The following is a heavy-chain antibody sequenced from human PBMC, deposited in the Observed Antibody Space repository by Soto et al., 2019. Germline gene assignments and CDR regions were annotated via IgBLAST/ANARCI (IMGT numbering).Heavy chain of an antibody. CDR1: GGSISSGDYY. CDR3: ARELRYFDWLSQKTNKNNWFDP. J-gene: IGHJ5*02. D-gene: IGHD3-9*01. V-gene: IGHV4-30-4*01. CDR2: IYYSGST. Sequence: PSETLSLTCTVSGGSISSGDYYWSWIRQPPGKGLEWIGYIYYSGSTYYNPSLKSRVTISVDTSKNQFSLKLSSVTAADTAVYYCARELRYFDWLSQKTNKNNWFDPWGQGTLVTVSS.